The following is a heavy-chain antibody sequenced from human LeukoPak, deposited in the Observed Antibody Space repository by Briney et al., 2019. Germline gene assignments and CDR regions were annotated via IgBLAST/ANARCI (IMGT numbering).Heavy chain of an antibody. Sequence: GGSLILSCAASGYTFSSHGMHWVRQAPGKGLEWVAVIWYDGSKKYYADSVKGRFTISRDDSKNTLYLQMNSLRAEDTAVYYCARDSCSGGSCLDYWGQGTLVIVSS. V-gene: IGHV3-33*01. D-gene: IGHD2-15*01. CDR3: ARDSCSGGSCLDY. J-gene: IGHJ4*02. CDR2: IWYDGSKK. CDR1: GYTFSSHG.